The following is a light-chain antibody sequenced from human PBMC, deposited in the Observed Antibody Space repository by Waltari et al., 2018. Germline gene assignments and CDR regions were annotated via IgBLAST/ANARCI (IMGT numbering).Light chain of an antibody. V-gene: IGKV1-39*01. CDR2: AAS. CDR3: QQSYSTPRYT. J-gene: IGKJ2*01. Sequence: DIQMTQSPSSLSASVGDRVTITCRASQSISSYLNGYQQKPGKAPKLLIYAASSLQSGVPSRFSGSGSGTDFTLTISSLQPEDFATYYCQQSYSTPRYTFGQGTKLEIK. CDR1: QSISSY.